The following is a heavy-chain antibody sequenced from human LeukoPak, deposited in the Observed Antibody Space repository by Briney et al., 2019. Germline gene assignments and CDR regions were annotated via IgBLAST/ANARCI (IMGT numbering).Heavy chain of an antibody. V-gene: IGHV3-21*01. CDR3: ARSPGPIERYFDWLLLGVNY. J-gene: IGHJ4*02. CDR1: GFTFSSYS. Sequence: GGSLRLSCAASGFTFSSYSMNWVRQAPGKGLEWVSSISSSSSYIYYADSVKGRFTISRDNAKNSLYLQMNSLRAEDTAVYYCARSPGPIERYFDWLLLGVNYWGQGTLVTVSS. CDR2: ISSSSSYI. D-gene: IGHD3-9*01.